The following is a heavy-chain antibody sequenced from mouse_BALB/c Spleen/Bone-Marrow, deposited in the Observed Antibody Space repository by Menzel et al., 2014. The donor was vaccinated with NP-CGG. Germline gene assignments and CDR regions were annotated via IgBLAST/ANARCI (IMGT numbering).Heavy chain of an antibody. V-gene: IGHV14-3*02. J-gene: IGHJ1*01. CDR1: GFNITDTY. CDR3: ANYDYGWYFDV. CDR2: IDPANGNT. Sequence: EVQLQQSGAELVKPGASVKLSCTASGFNITDTYMHWVKQRPEQGLEWIGRIDPANGNTKYDPKFQGKATITADTSSNTAYLQLSSLTSEYTAVYYGANYDYGWYFDVWGAGTTVTVSS. D-gene: IGHD2-4*01.